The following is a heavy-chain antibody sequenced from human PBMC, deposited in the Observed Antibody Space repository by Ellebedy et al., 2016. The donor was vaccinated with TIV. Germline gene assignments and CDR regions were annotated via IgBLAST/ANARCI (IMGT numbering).Heavy chain of an antibody. Sequence: GESLKISCAASGFTFSSYAMSWVRQAPGKGLEWVSVIYSGGSTYYADSVKGRFTISRDNSKNTLYLQMNSLRAEDTAVYYCARDLSGYDVMGGDYWGQGTLVTVSS. CDR1: GFTFSSYA. CDR3: ARDLSGYDVMGGDY. J-gene: IGHJ4*02. CDR2: IYSGGST. V-gene: IGHV3-66*01. D-gene: IGHD5-12*01.